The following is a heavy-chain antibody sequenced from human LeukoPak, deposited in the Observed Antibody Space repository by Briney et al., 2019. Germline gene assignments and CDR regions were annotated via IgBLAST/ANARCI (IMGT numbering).Heavy chain of an antibody. CDR2: IYTSGST. CDR1: GGSISSGSYY. V-gene: IGHV4-61*02. CDR3: ARLSFPWFDP. Sequence: PSETLSLTCTVSGGSISSGSYYWSWIRQPAGKGLEWIGRIYTSGSTNYNPSLKSRVTISVDTSKNQFSLKLSSVTAADTAVYYCARLSFPWFDPWGQGTLVTVSS. J-gene: IGHJ5*02.